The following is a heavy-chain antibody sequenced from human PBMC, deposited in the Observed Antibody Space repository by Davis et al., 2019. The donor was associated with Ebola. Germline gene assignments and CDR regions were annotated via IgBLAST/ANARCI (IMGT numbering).Heavy chain of an antibody. V-gene: IGHV1-2*02. J-gene: IGHJ4*02. D-gene: IGHD3-3*01. CDR3: ARDLFFATSPLPFFDY. CDR2: INPNSGGT. CDR1: GFTFTGYY. Sequence: ASVKVSCKASGFTFTGYYMQWVRQAPGQGLEWMGWINPNSGGTNYAQKFQGRVTMTRDTSISTAYMELRSLRSDDTAVYYCARDLFFATSPLPFFDYWGQGTLVTVSS.